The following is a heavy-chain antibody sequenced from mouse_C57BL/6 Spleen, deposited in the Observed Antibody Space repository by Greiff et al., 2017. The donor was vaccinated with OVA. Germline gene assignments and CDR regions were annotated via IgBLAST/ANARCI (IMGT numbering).Heavy chain of an antibody. J-gene: IGHJ2*01. V-gene: IGHV2-2*01. Sequence: QVQLKESGPGLVQPSQSLSLTCTVSGFSLTSYGVHWVRQSPGKGLEWLGVIWSGGSTDYNAAFISRLSISKDNSKSQVFFKMNSLKADDTAIYYCARKGHYGSSYLDYWGQGTTLTVSS. CDR1: GFSLTSYG. CDR2: IWSGGST. D-gene: IGHD1-1*01. CDR3: ARKGHYGSSYLDY.